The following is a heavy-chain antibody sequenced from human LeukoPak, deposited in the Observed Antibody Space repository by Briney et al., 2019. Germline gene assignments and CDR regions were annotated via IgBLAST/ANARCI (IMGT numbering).Heavy chain of an antibody. V-gene: IGHV1-69*02. CDR3: AGVTDMIPGAFDI. Sequence: ASVKVSCKASGGTFSSYTISWVRQAPGQGLEWMGRIIPILGIANYAQKFQGRVTITADKSTSTAYMELSSLRSEDTAVYYCAGVTDMIPGAFDIWGQGTMVTVSS. D-gene: IGHD2-15*01. J-gene: IGHJ3*02. CDR2: IIPILGIA. CDR1: GGTFSSYT.